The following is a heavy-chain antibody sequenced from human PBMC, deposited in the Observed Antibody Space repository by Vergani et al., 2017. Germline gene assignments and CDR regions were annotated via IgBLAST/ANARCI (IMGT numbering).Heavy chain of an antibody. Sequence: EVQLVESGGGLVQPGGSLRLSCAASGFTFSSYWMSWVRQAPGKGLEWVANIKQDGSEKYYVDSVKGRFIISRDNAKNSLYLQMNSLRAEDTAVYYCASTFITIFGEPYYYYYGMDVWGQGTTVTVSS. V-gene: IGHV3-7*03. CDR1: GFTFSSYW. CDR3: ASTFITIFGEPYYYYYGMDV. J-gene: IGHJ6*02. D-gene: IGHD3-3*01. CDR2: IKQDGSEK.